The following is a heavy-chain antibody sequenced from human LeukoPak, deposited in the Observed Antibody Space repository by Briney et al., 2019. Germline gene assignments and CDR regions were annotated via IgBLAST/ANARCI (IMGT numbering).Heavy chain of an antibody. CDR2: MNPNSGNT. D-gene: IGHD3-9*01. V-gene: IGHV1-8*01. J-gene: IGHJ6*02. CDR1: GYTFTSYD. Sequence: ASVKVSCKASGYTFTSYDINWVRQATGQGLEWMGWMNPNSGNTGYAQKFQGRVTMTRNTSISTAYMELSSLRSEDTAVYYCARDYYDILTSSSSLSASYYYYGMDVWGQGTTVTVSS. CDR3: ARDYYDILTSSSSLSASYYYYGMDV.